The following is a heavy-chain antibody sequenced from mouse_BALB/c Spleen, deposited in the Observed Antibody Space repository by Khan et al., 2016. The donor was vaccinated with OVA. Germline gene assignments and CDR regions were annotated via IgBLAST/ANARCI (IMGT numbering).Heavy chain of an antibody. CDR2: IYPGDGST. V-gene: IGHV1S56*01. D-gene: IGHD2-4*01. CDR1: GYTFTSYD. CDR3: AREGLRGVARDY. J-gene: IGHJ4*01. Sequence: QVQLKESGPELVKPGALVKISCKASGYTFTSYDINWVKQRPGQGLEWIGWIYPGDGSTKYNEKFKDKATLTADTSSNTAYMQLNSLTSENSAVYFCAREGLRGVARDYWGQGTSVTVSS.